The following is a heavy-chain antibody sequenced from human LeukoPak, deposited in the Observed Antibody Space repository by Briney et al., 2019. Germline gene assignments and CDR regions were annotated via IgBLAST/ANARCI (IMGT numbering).Heavy chain of an antibody. V-gene: IGHV1-46*01. CDR1: GYSFTSYY. CDR2: INPSGGST. D-gene: IGHD3-22*01. Sequence: ASVKVSCKASGYSFTSYYMHWVRQAPGQGLERMGIINPSGGSTNYAQKFQGRVTMSRDTSTSTVYMELSSLRSEDTAVYYCARVRSGYYYFDYWGQGTLVTVSS. J-gene: IGHJ4*02. CDR3: ARVRSGYYYFDY.